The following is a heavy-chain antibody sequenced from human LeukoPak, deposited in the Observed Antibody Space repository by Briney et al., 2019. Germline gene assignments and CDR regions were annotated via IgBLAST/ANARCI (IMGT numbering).Heavy chain of an antibody. J-gene: IGHJ4*02. CDR2: ISGGGGTT. D-gene: IGHD5-18*01. CDR3: AREEGYIYGLLDY. Sequence: GGSLRLSCAASGFTFSNYSMSWVRQAPGKGPEWVSAISGGGGTTYYADSVKGRFTISRDNSKKTLYLQMNSLRADDTGVYYCAREEGYIYGLLDYWGQGTLVTVSS. CDR1: GFTFSNYS. V-gene: IGHV3-23*01.